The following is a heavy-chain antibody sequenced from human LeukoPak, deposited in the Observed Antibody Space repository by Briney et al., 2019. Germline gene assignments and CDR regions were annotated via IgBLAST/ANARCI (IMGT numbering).Heavy chain of an antibody. V-gene: IGHV4-39*07. CDR1: GGSISSSSYY. CDR2: IYYSGST. CDR3: ARDGEMATSPFGY. J-gene: IGHJ4*02. D-gene: IGHD5-24*01. Sequence: SETLSLTCTVSGGSISSSSYYWGWIRQPPGKGLEWIGSIYYSGSTYYNPSLKSRVTISVGTSKNQFSLKLSSVTAADTAVYYCARDGEMATSPFGYWGQGTLVTVSS.